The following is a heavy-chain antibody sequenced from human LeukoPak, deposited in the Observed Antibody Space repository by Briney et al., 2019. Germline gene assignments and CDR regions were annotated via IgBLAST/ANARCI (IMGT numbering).Heavy chain of an antibody. J-gene: IGHJ6*04. CDR1: GYSISSGCY. D-gene: IGHD2-2*01. V-gene: IGHV4-38-2*01. Sequence: SETLSLTCAVSGYSISSGCYWGWIRQPPGKGLEWIGSIYHSGSTYYNPSLKSRVTISVDTSKNQFSLKLSSVTAADTAVYYCAREVRDIVVVPAAMGGYYGMDVWGKGTTVTVSS. CDR2: IYHSGST. CDR3: AREVRDIVVVPAAMGGYYGMDV.